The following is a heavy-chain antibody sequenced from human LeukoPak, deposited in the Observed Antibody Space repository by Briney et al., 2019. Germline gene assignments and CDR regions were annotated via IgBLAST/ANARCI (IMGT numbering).Heavy chain of an antibody. CDR3: ARGYYGSGSYEP. J-gene: IGHJ5*02. V-gene: IGHV4-30-4*01. CDR2: IYYSGST. Sequence: SQTLSLTCTVSGGSISSGDYYWSWIRQPPGKGLEWIGYIYYSGSTYYNPSLKSRVTISVDTSKNQLSLKLSSVTAADTAVYYCARGYYGSGSYEPWGQGTLVTVSS. CDR1: GGSISSGDYY. D-gene: IGHD3-10*01.